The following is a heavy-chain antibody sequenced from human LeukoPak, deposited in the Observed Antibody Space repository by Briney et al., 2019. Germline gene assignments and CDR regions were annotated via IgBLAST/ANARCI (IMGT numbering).Heavy chain of an antibody. CDR3: ARDLAGDPMAYNWFDP. CDR1: GFTFSSYA. V-gene: IGHV3-30*04. J-gene: IGHJ5*02. D-gene: IGHD2-21*01. CDR2: ISYDGSNK. Sequence: PGGSLRLSCAASGFTFSSYAMHWVRQAPGKGLEWVAVISYDGSNKYYADSVKGRFTISRDNSKNTLYLQMNSLRAEDTAVYYCARDLAGDPMAYNWFDPWGQGTLVTVSS.